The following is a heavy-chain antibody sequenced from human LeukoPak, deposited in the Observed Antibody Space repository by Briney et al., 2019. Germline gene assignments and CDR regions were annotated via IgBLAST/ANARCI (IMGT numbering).Heavy chain of an antibody. J-gene: IGHJ3*02. D-gene: IGHD4-17*01. CDR1: GASFSGYY. CDR2: INHSGST. V-gene: IGHV4-34*01. Sequence: SETLSLTCAVYGASFSGYYWSWIRQPPGKGLEWIGEINHSGSTNYNPSLKSRVTISVDTSKNQFSLKLSSVTAADTAVYYCARGTLRLNAFDIWGQGTMVTVSS. CDR3: ARGTLRLNAFDI.